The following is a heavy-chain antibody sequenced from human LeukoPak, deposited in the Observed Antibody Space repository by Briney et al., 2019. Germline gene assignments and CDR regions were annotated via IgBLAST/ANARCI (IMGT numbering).Heavy chain of an antibody. D-gene: IGHD3-22*01. Sequence: PSETLSLTCAIYGGSFSGYYWTWIRQPPGKGLEWIGEINHSGSTTYNASLKSRVTMSVDTSKNQFSLNLSSVTAADTAVYYCARGLDCSGYSRPLNYWGQGTLVTVSS. J-gene: IGHJ4*02. CDR1: GGSFSGYY. V-gene: IGHV4-34*01. CDR3: ARGLDCSGYSRPLNY. CDR2: INHSGST.